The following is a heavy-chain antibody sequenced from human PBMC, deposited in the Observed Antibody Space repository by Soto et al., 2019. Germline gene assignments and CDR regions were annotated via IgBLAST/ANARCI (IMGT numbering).Heavy chain of an antibody. Sequence: EVQLLESGGGLVQPGGSLRLSCVASGFTFSVSAMTWVRQAPGKGLEWVSTPGLSGRTTFYGDSVKGRFTVSRDNPKTTLVLQMSSLTAEDTAVYYCATVHNTSRSFNFWGRGTLVTVSS. V-gene: IGHV3-23*01. CDR3: ATVHNTSRSFNF. D-gene: IGHD1-20*01. CDR2: PGLSGRTT. CDR1: GFTFSVSA. J-gene: IGHJ4*02.